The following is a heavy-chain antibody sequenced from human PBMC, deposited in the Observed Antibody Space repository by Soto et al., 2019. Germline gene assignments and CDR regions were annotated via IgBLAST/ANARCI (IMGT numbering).Heavy chain of an antibody. D-gene: IGHD2-2*01. CDR3: ARGGGIVVVPAASNWFDP. CDR2: INHSGST. V-gene: IGHV4-34*01. Sequence: PSETLSLTCAVYGGSFSGYYWSWIRQPPGKGLEWIEEINHSGSTNYNPSLKSRVTISVDTSKNQFSLKLSSVTAADTAVYYCARGGGIVVVPAASNWFDPWGQGTLVTVSS. J-gene: IGHJ5*02. CDR1: GGSFSGYY.